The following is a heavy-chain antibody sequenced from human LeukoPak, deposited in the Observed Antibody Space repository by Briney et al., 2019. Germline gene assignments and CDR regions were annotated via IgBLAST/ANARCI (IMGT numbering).Heavy chain of an antibody. D-gene: IGHD3-10*01. Sequence: GGSLRLSCAASGFTFSNYWMAWVRQAPGKGLVWVSRINSDGSSTNYADSVKGRFTISRDNAKNTLYLQMNSLRVEDTAEYYCARGRGPYGWFDPWGQGTLVTVSS. CDR1: GFTFSNYW. CDR3: ARGRGPYGWFDP. V-gene: IGHV3-74*01. J-gene: IGHJ5*02. CDR2: INSDGSST.